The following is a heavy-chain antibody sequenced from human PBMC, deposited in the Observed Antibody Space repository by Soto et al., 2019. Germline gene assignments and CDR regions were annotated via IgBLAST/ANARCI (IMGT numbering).Heavy chain of an antibody. CDR1: GVTFSSYA. D-gene: IGHD2-21*02. CDR3: ATSLGIVVVTAIRYFDY. Sequence: SVRVSCKASGVTFSSYAISWVRQAPGQGLEWMGGIIPIFGSTNYAQKFQGRVTITADESTSTAYMELSSLRSEDTAVYYCATSLGIVVVTAIRYFDYWGQGALVTVSS. J-gene: IGHJ4*02. V-gene: IGHV1-69*13. CDR2: IIPIFGST.